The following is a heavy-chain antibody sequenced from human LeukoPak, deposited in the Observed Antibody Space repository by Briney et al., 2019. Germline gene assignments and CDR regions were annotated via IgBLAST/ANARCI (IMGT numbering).Heavy chain of an antibody. CDR3: ARRGYYDSSEAVWDYFDY. D-gene: IGHD3-22*01. J-gene: IGHJ4*02. V-gene: IGHV3-53*01. CDR1: GFTVSSNY. CDR2: IYSGGST. Sequence: GGSLRLSCAASGFTVSSNYMSWVRQAPGKGLEWVSVIYSGGSTYHADSVKGRFTISRDNSKNTLYLQMNSLRAEDTAVYYCARRGYYDSSEAVWDYFDYWGQGTLVTVSS.